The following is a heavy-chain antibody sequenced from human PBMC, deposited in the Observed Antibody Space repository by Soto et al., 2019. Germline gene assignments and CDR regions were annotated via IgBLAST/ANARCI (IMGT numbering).Heavy chain of an antibody. J-gene: IGHJ5*02. CDR2: INAANGDT. CDR1: GYTFTSYG. CDR3: VRRQVSATGIEWFDP. D-gene: IGHD6-13*01. Sequence: ASVKVSCKASGYTFTSYGIHGVRQAPGQRLEWMGWINAANGDTKYSPKFQGRVTITRDTSASTAYMELSSLRSEDTDVYYCVRRQVSATGIEWFDPLGQGTLVTVCS. V-gene: IGHV1-3*01.